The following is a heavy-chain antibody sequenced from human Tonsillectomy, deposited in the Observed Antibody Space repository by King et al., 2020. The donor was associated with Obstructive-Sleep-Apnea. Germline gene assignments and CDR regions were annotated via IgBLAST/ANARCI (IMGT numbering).Heavy chain of an antibody. CDR3: ARLLSGYSDY. CDR1: GGSISSSNYY. V-gene: IGHV4-39*07. J-gene: IGHJ4*02. CDR2: IYYSGST. D-gene: IGHD5-18*01. Sequence: LQLQESGPGLVKPSETLSLTCPVSGGSISSSNYYWGWIRQPPGEGLEWIGSIYYSGSTYYNPSLKSRVTISVDTSENQFSLKLSSVTAADTAVYYCARLLSGYSDYWGQGTLVTVSS.